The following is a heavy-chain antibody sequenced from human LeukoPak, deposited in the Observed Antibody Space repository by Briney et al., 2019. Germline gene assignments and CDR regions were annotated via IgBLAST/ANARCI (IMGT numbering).Heavy chain of an antibody. J-gene: IGHJ4*02. CDR2: ISAYNGNT. CDR1: GYTFTSYG. Sequence: GASVKVSCKASGYTFTSYGISWVRQAPGQGLEWMGWISAYNGNTNYAQKLQGRVTMTTDTSTSTAYMELRSLRSDDTAVYYCARDRAGIVATMWDYWGQGTLVTVSS. D-gene: IGHD5-12*01. V-gene: IGHV1-18*01. CDR3: ARDRAGIVATMWDY.